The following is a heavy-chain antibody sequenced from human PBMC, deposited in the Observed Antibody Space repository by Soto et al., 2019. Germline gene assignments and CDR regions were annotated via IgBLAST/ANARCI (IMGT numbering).Heavy chain of an antibody. V-gene: IGHV4-39*01. CDR2: IYRDGAT. CDR3: ARLAGSSFFTY. J-gene: IGHJ4*02. Sequence: QLRLQESGPGLVKPSETLSLICTVSGGSIISSPDWWGWVRQPPGKGPEWIASIYRDGATYYNPSPNSRVTVFVDSSKNQFSLKLTSVTAADTAIYYCARLAGSSFFTYWGQGTRVTVSS. D-gene: IGHD6-6*01. CDR1: GGSIISSPDW.